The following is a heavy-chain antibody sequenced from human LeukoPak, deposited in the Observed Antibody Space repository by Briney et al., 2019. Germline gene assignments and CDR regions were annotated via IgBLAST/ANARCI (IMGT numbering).Heavy chain of an antibody. CDR2: TSYDGSNK. D-gene: IGHD3-3*01. Sequence: GGSLRLSSAASGFTFSGYAMHWVRQAPGKGLEWVAVTSYDGSNKYYAESVKGRFTISRDNSKYTLYLQMNTLRAEDTAVYYCARPLRFLEWLLFSDWGQGTLVTVSS. CDR1: GFTFSGYA. J-gene: IGHJ4*02. CDR3: ARPLRFLEWLLFSD. V-gene: IGHV3-30-3*01.